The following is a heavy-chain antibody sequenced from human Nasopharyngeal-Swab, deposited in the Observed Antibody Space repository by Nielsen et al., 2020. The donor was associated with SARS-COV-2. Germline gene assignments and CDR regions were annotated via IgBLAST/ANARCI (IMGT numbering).Heavy chain of an antibody. CDR1: GGSLSDYY. J-gene: IGHJ4*02. D-gene: IGHD6-13*01. CDR2: TNHSGSS. CDR3: ARGAAAADY. Sequence: SETLSLTCAVFGGSLSDYYWTWIRQPPGKGLEWIGETNHSGSSNYNPSLKSRVTISVDTSKNRFSLNLNSVTAADTAVYYCARGAAAADYWGQGTLVTVSS. V-gene: IGHV4-34*01.